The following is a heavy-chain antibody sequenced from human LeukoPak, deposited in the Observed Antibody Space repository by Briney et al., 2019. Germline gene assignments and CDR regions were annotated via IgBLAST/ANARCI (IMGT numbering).Heavy chain of an antibody. D-gene: IGHD6-19*01. CDR3: ARDYEDSSGWHYFDP. V-gene: IGHV3-30*02. Sequence: GGSLRLSCAASGFTFSNYGMHWVRQAPDKGLEWVAFLQKDGSDIHYADSVEGRFTISRDNSKNTLYLQMNSLRAEDTAVYYCARDYEDSSGWHYFDPWGQGTLVTVSS. CDR1: GFTFSNYG. CDR2: LQKDGSDI. J-gene: IGHJ5*02.